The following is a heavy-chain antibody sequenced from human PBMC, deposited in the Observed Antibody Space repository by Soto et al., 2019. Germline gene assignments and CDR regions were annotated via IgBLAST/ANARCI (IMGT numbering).Heavy chain of an antibody. CDR3: ARVWRIVVGNWFDP. D-gene: IGHD2-15*01. Sequence: ASVKVSCKASGGTFSSYAISWVRQAPGQGLEWMGGIIPIFGTANYAQKFQGRVTITADESTSTAYMELSSLRSEDTAVYYCARVWRIVVGNWFDPWGQGTLVTVSS. CDR1: GGTFSSYA. CDR2: IIPIFGTA. V-gene: IGHV1-69*13. J-gene: IGHJ5*02.